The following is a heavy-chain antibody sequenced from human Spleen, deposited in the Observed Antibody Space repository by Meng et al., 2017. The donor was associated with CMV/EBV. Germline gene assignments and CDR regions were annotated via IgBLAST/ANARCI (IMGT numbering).Heavy chain of an antibody. V-gene: IGHV1-69*08. Sequence: KASGGILNSYTLAWVRQVPGQGLGWMGRIVPYYGTTDDAQKFQGRFTLTADKSTGTAYMELSSLRSEDTAIYYCAKHFPSRIQLLDLWGQGTLVTVSS. CDR3: AKHFPSRIQLLDL. D-gene: IGHD4-23*01. CDR2: IVPYYGTT. CDR1: GGILNSYT. J-gene: IGHJ5*02.